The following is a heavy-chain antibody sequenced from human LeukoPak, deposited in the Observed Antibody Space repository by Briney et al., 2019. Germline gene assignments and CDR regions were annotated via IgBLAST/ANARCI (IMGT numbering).Heavy chain of an antibody. CDR1: GFRFSDYF. V-gene: IGHV3-11*04. Sequence: PGGSLRLSCAASGFRFSDYFMSWTRQAPGQGPEWIAYISGNGNVIHYAASVKGRFTISRDNTKNSLYLQMNSLRAEDTAVYYCARDLVGANDAFDIWGQGTMVTVSS. CDR3: ARDLVGANDAFDI. D-gene: IGHD1-26*01. CDR2: ISGNGNVI. J-gene: IGHJ3*02.